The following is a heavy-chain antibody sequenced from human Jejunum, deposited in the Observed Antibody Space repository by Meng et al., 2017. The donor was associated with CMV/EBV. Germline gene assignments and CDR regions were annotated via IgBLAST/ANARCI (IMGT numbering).Heavy chain of an antibody. CDR3: ARNPPICATTSCYRAENWFDP. D-gene: IGHD2-2*01. V-gene: IGHV4-38-2*01. Sequence: YYWGWIRQPPGKGLEWIGTIFHSGGTYYNPSLKSRVTISVDTSKNQFSLKMTSVTAADTAVYYCARNPPICATTSCYRAENWFDPWGQGTLVTVSS. CDR2: IFHSGGT. J-gene: IGHJ5*02. CDR1: YY.